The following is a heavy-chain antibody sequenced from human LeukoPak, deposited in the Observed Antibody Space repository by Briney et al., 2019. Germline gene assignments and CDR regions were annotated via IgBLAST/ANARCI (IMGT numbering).Heavy chain of an antibody. CDR2: INPSGGST. CDR1: GGTFSSYA. J-gene: IGHJ4*02. CDR3: ARTRYFDY. V-gene: IGHV1-46*01. Sequence: GASVKVSCKASGGTFSSYAISWVRQAPGQGLEWMGIINPSGGSTSYAQKFQGRVTMTRDTSTSTVYMELSSLRSEDTAVYYCARTRYFDYWGQGTLVTVSS. D-gene: IGHD6-6*01.